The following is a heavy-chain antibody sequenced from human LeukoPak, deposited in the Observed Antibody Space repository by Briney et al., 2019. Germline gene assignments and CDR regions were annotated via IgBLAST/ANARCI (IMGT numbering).Heavy chain of an antibody. CDR3: ARGYYYDSRGYYSSSFFSSRRRHTRYRSGLAFLLNRSSDL. CDR2: IYYSGST. V-gene: IGHV4-59*08. D-gene: IGHD3-22*01. J-gene: IGHJ2*01. Sequence: GKGLEWIGYIYYSGSTNYNPSLTSRVTISVDPSKNQFSLKLTSVTAAGTAVYYCARGYYYDSRGYYSSSFFSSRRRHTRYRSGLAFLLNRSSDL.